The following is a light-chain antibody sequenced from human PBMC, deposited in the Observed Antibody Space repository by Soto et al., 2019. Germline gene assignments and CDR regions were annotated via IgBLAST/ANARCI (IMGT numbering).Light chain of an antibody. CDR3: QQYGSSPPIT. CDR2: GAS. CDR1: QSVSSSF. J-gene: IGKJ5*01. Sequence: EIVLTQSPGTLSLSPGERATLSCRASQSVSSSFLAWYQQKPGQAPRLRIYGASSRATGTPDRFSGSGSGTDFTLTSRRLETEDFAVYYCQQYGSSPPITFGQGTRLEIK. V-gene: IGKV3-20*01.